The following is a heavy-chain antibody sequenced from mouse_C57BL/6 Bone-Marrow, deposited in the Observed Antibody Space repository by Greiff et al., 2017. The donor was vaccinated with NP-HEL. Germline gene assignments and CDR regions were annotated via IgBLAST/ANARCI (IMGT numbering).Heavy chain of an antibody. CDR3: ARQGGSSQGFAY. CDR1: GFTFSSYT. D-gene: IGHD1-1*01. V-gene: IGHV5-9*01. Sequence: EVQGVESGGGLVKPGGSLKLSCAASGFTFSSYTMSWVRQTPEKRLEWVATISGGGGNTYYPDSVKGRFTISRDNAKNTLYLQMSSLRSEDTALYYCARQGGSSQGFAYWGQGTLVTVSA. J-gene: IGHJ3*01. CDR2: ISGGGGNT.